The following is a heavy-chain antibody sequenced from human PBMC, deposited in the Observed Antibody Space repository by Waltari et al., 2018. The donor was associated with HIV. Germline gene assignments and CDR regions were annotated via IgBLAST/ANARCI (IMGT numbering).Heavy chain of an antibody. V-gene: IGHV3-33*02. J-gene: IGHJ6*02. Sequence: QVHLVESGGAVVQSGKSLRLSCAASGFNFSNYAMHWVRQGPGKGLGGLAVSWADGSHESYADFAKGRFTISRDDSDNTLFLYLSGLRADDTAVYYCARDQHSATNYYGLDVWGQGTTVTVS. D-gene: IGHD3-10*01. CDR1: GFNFSNYA. CDR2: SWADGSHE. CDR3: ARDQHSATNYYGLDV.